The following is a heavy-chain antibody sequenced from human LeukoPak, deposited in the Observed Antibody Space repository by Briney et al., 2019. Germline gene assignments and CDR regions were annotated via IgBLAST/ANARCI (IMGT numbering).Heavy chain of an antibody. V-gene: IGHV4-4*02. D-gene: IGHD1-26*01. Sequence: SETLSLTCTVSGGSISSYYWSWVRQPPGKGLEWIGEIYHSGSTNYNPSLKSRVTISVDKSKNQFSLKLRSVTAADTAVYYCARDKFPLVGATGDDGFDIWGQGTMVTVSS. J-gene: IGHJ3*02. CDR3: ARDKFPLVGATGDDGFDI. CDR2: IYHSGST. CDR1: GGSISSYY.